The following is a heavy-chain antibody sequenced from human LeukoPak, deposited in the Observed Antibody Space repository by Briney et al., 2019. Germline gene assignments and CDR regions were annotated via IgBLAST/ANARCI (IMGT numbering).Heavy chain of an antibody. CDR1: GFTVSRNY. CDR2: LSSTGNT. V-gene: IGHV3-53*04. CDR3: ARWRPIDAFDI. Sequence: GGSLRLSCAASGFTVSRNYMNWVRQAPGKGLEWVSLLSSTGNTSYADSVKGRFTTSRHNSKNTLYLQVNSLRPEDTAMYYCARWRPIDAFDIWGQGTMVIVSS. D-gene: IGHD3-3*01. J-gene: IGHJ3*02.